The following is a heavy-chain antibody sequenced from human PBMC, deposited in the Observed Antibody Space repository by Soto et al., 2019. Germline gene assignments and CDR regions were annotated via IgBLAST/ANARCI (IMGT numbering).Heavy chain of an antibody. J-gene: IGHJ4*02. D-gene: IGHD5-12*01. Sequence: QITLKESGPTLVEPTQTLTLTCSFSGFSLTTSGVGVGWIRQPPGKALEWLAIIYWDDDKRYSPSLKSRLTTTRPPSNMEVLLKGPNVDRGDTPKFYSAHRRGSFSADGGQETLPPVPP. CDR2: IYWDDDK. V-gene: IGHV2-5*02. CDR3: AHRRGSFSAD. CDR1: GFSLTTSGVG.